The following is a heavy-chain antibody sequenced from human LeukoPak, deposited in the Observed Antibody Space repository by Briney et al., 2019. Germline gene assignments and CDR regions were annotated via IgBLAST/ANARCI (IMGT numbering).Heavy chain of an antibody. D-gene: IGHD5-18*01. Sequence: SVKVSCKASGGTFSSYAISWVRQAPGQGLEWMGGIIPIFGTANYAQKFQGRVTMTRDTSTSTVYMELSSLRSEDTAVYYCARAQGYSYGSNPNDAFDIWGQGTMVTVSS. V-gene: IGHV1-69*05. CDR2: IIPIFGTA. J-gene: IGHJ3*02. CDR1: GGTFSSYA. CDR3: ARAQGYSYGSNPNDAFDI.